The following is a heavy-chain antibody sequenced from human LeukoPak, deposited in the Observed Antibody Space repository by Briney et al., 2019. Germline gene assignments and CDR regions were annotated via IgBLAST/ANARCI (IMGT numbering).Heavy chain of an antibody. CDR1: GGSFSGYY. V-gene: IGHV4-34*01. CDR2: INHSGST. Sequence: PSETLSLTCAVYGGSFSGYYWSWIRQPPGKGLEWIGEINHSGSTNYNPSLKSRVTISVDTSKNQFSLKLSSVTAADAAVYYCARVRSYDSSGYYFYYYYGMDVWGQGTTVTVSS. CDR3: ARVRSYDSSGYYFYYYYGMDV. J-gene: IGHJ6*02. D-gene: IGHD3-22*01.